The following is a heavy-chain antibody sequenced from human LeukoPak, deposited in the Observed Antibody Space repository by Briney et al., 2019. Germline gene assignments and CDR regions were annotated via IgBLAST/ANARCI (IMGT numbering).Heavy chain of an antibody. D-gene: IGHD4-23*01. CDR2: ISSSNNYI. J-gene: IGHJ4*02. V-gene: IGHV3-21*01. CDR1: GFTFSNYN. Sequence: GGSLRLSCAASGFTFSNYNMNWVRQAPGKRLEWVSSISSSNNYIYYADSVKGRFTISRDNAKNSLYLQMNSLRAEDTAVYYCARRSPNSYFDYWGQGTPVTVSS. CDR3: ARRSPNSYFDY.